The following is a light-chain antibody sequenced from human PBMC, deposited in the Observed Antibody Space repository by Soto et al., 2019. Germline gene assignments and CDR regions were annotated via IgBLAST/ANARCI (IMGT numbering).Light chain of an antibody. Sequence: EMVLTQSPGTLSLSPGERATLSCRASQSVSSSYLAWYQQKPGQAPRLLIYVASSRATGIPDRFSGSGSGTDFTLTISRLEPEDFAVYYCQQYGSSPFGGGTKVEIK. CDR2: VAS. J-gene: IGKJ4*01. CDR1: QSVSSSY. CDR3: QQYGSSP. V-gene: IGKV3-20*01.